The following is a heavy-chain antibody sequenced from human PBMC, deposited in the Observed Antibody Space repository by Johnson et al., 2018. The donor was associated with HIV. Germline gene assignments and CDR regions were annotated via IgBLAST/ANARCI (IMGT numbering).Heavy chain of an antibody. CDR1: GFTFSSYA. CDR3: VRDVVSDGRYPPDAFDI. V-gene: IGHV3-30-3*01. D-gene: IGHD3-16*02. CDR2: ISYDGSNK. Sequence: QVQLVESGGGVVQPGRSLRLSCAASGFTFSSYAMHWVRQAPGKWLEWVAVISYDGSNKYYADSVKGRFTISRDNSKNTLYMQMNSLRHEDTAVYYCVRDVVSDGRYPPDAFDIWGQGTMVIVSS. J-gene: IGHJ3*02.